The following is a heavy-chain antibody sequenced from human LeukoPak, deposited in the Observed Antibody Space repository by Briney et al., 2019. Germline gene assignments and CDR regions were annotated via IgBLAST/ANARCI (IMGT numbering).Heavy chain of an antibody. CDR2: ISGSSSTT. J-gene: IGHJ3*02. CDR3: AVAYYYGSGDAFDI. CDR1: RFTFSRYS. V-gene: IGHV3-48*01. D-gene: IGHD3-10*01. Sequence: GGSLRPSCAASRFTFSRYSMNWVRQAPGKGLEWVSYISGSSSTTYYADSVKGRFTISRDNAKNSLYLQMNSLRAEDTAVYYCAVAYYYGSGDAFDIWGQGTKVTVSS.